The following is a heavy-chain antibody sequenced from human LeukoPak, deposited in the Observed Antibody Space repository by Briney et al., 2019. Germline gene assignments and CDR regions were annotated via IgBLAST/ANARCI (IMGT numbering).Heavy chain of an antibody. CDR3: TRSGGSTTNFDY. Sequence: PSETLSLTCAVSGYPISSGYYWGWIRQPPGKGLEWIGSVYHSGSTYYNPSLKSRVSLSVDTSKNQFSLKLSSVTAADTAVYYCTRSGGSTTNFDYWGQGTLVAVSS. V-gene: IGHV4-38-2*01. CDR1: GYPISSGYY. J-gene: IGHJ4*02. CDR2: VYHSGST. D-gene: IGHD1-26*01.